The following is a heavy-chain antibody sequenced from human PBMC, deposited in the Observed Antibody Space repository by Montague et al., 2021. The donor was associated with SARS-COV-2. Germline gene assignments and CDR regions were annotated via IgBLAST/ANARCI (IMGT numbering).Heavy chain of an antibody. CDR1: GFTFSSYA. CDR2: ISYDGSNK. Sequence: SLRLSCAASGFTFSSYAMHWVRQAPGKGLEWVAVISYDGSNKYYADSVKGRFTISRDNSKNTLYLQMNSLRAEDTAVYYCARSGSGSYSSWFDPWSQGTLVTVSS. V-gene: IGHV3-30-3*01. J-gene: IGHJ5*02. CDR3: ARSGSGSYSSWFDP. D-gene: IGHD1-26*01.